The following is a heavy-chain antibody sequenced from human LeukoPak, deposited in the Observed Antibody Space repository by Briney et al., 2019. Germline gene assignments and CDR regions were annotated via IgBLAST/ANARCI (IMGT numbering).Heavy chain of an antibody. CDR1: GYTFTSYG. CDR2: ISAYNGNT. V-gene: IGHV1-18*01. J-gene: IGHJ6*02. D-gene: IGHD2-15*01. CDR3: ARDSAGYCSGGSCYQYYYGMDV. Sequence: ASVKVSCKASGYTFTSYGISWVRQAPGQGLEWMGWISAYNGNTNYAQKLQGRVTMTTDTSTSTAYMELRSLRSDDTAVYYCARDSAGYCSGGSCYQYYYGMDVWGQGTTVTVSS.